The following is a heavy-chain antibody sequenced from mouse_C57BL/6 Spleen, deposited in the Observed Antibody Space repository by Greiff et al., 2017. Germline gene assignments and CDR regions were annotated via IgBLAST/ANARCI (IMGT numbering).Heavy chain of an antibody. CDR2: IDPETGGT. J-gene: IGHJ3*01. V-gene: IGHV1-15*01. Sequence: VKLMESGAELVRPGASVTLSCKASGYTFTDYEMHWVKQTPVHGLEWIGAIDPETGGTAYNQKFKGKAILTADKSSSTAYMELRSLTSEDSAVYYCTKWDGLFAYWGQGTLVTVSA. CDR1: GYTFTDYE. CDR3: TKWDGLFAY. D-gene: IGHD3-1*01.